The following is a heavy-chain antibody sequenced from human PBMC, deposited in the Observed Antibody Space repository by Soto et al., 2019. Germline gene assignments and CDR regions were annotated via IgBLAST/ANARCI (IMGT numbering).Heavy chain of an antibody. Sequence: QVQLQESGPGLVKPSQTLSLTCTVSGGSISSGDYYWSWIRQPPGKGLEWIGYIYYSGSTYYNPSRKRRITISVDTSKNQFSLKLSSVTAAATAVYYCARQHSSSWYRFLDYWGQGTLVTVSS. D-gene: IGHD6-13*01. CDR1: GGSISSGDYY. CDR3: ARQHSSSWYRFLDY. V-gene: IGHV4-30-4*01. J-gene: IGHJ4*02. CDR2: IYYSGST.